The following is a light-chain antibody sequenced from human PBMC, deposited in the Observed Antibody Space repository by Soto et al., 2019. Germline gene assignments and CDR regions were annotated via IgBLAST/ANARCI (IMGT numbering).Light chain of an antibody. CDR2: DVS. Sequence: QSALTQPASVSGSPGQSITISCTGTSSDVGGYNYVSWYQQYPGKAPKLIVYDVSNRPSGVSIRCSGAKSGNTASLTISGLQAEDEADYYCSSYTGSSTPVVFGGGTKLTVL. V-gene: IGLV2-14*01. CDR3: SSYTGSSTPVV. J-gene: IGLJ2*01. CDR1: SSDVGGYNY.